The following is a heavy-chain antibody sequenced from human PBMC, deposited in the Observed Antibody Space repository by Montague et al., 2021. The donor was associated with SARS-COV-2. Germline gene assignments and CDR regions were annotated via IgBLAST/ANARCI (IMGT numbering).Heavy chain of an antibody. Sequence: SLRLSCAASGLTFSNYAMSWVRQAPGKGPECVSGISGSGGTTYYADSVKGRFTISIDNSKNTLYLQMNSLRAEDTAVYYCANPKGAFDIWGQGTMVTVSS. CDR3: ANPKGAFDI. J-gene: IGHJ3*02. V-gene: IGHV3-23*01. CDR2: ISGSGGTT. CDR1: GLTFSNYA.